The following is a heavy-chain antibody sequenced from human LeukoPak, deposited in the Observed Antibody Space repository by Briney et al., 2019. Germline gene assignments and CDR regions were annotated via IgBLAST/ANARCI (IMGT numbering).Heavy chain of an antibody. D-gene: IGHD6-13*01. Sequence: SETLSLTCTVSGGSISSYYWSWIRQPPGKGLEWIGYIYYSGSTNYNPSLKSRVTISVDTSKNQFSLKLSSVTAADTAVYYCARDGAAAGYNDDFDIWGQGTMVTVSS. CDR3: ARDGAAAGYNDDFDI. CDR1: GGSISSYY. CDR2: IYYSGST. V-gene: IGHV4-59*01. J-gene: IGHJ3*02.